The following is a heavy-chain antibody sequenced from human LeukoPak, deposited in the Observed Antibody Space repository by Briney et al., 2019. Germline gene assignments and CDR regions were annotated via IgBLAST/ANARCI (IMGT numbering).Heavy chain of an antibody. CDR2: IWYDGVDQ. V-gene: IGHV3-33*01. CDR3: PRGRPSRTYYFAF. J-gene: IGHJ4*02. D-gene: IGHD6-13*01. Sequence: QPGGSLRLSCAASGFTFSSYAIHWVRQAPGKGLEWVAVIWYDGVDQYYEDSVKGRFTLSRDNSKNTVYLQMNSLRPEGTAVYYCPRGRPSRTYYFAFWGQGTLVTVSS. CDR1: GFTFSSYA.